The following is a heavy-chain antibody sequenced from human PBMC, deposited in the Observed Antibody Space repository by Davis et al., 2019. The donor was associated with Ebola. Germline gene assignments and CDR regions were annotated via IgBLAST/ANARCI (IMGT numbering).Heavy chain of an antibody. V-gene: IGHV3-73*01. J-gene: IGHJ4*02. Sequence: GGSLRLSCAASGFTFSSYEMHWVRQASGKGLEWVGRIRSNANSYATAYAASVKGRFTISRDDSKNTAYLQMNSLKTEDTAVYYCTRQAFGSSTSCLGYWGQGTLVTVSS. CDR2: IRSNANSYAT. CDR1: GFTFSSYE. D-gene: IGHD2-2*01. CDR3: TRQAFGSSTSCLGY.